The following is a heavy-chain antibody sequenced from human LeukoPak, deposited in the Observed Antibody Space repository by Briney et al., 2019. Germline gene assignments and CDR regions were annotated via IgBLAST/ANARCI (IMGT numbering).Heavy chain of an antibody. CDR3: VRVGYCSGGSCYSLGGFDI. V-gene: IGHV3-30-3*01. CDR1: GFTFSSYA. CDR2: ISYDGNAK. Sequence: GGSLRLSCAASGFTFSSYAMHWVRQAPRKGLEWVAVISYDGNAKYYADSVKGRFTLSRDNSKSTLYLQMNSLRAEDTAVYYCVRVGYCSGGSCYSLGGFDIWGQGTMVTVSS. D-gene: IGHD2-15*01. J-gene: IGHJ3*02.